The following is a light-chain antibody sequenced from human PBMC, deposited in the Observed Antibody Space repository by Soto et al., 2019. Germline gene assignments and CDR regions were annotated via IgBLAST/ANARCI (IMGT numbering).Light chain of an antibody. CDR2: DAS. V-gene: IGKV3-11*01. CDR3: QQRSSWPLT. Sequence: IVFTQSPDTLSLSPGERVTLSCRASQSVRNNYLAWYQQKPGQAPRLLIYDASNRATGIPARFSGSGSGTDFTLTISSLEPEDFAVYYCQQRSSWPLTFGGGTKVDIK. CDR1: QSVRNNY. J-gene: IGKJ4*01.